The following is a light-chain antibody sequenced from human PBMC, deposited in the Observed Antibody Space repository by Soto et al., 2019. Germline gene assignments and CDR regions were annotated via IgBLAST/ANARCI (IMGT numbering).Light chain of an antibody. V-gene: IGKV3-11*01. Sequence: EMVMTQSPATLSVSPGEGATLSCRASQSVSSYLAWYQQKPGQAPRLLIYDASNRATGIPARFSGSGSGTDFTLTISSLEPEDFAVYYCQQRSNWLLTFGGGTKVDIK. CDR3: QQRSNWLLT. J-gene: IGKJ4*01. CDR2: DAS. CDR1: QSVSSY.